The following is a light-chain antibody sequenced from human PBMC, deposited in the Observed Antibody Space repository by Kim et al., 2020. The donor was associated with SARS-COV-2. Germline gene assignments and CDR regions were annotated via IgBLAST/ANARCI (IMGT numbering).Light chain of an antibody. V-gene: IGKV3-11*01. Sequence: SLSPGSSATLSCADCHSFSSYLSWLPQKPGQAPRLLIYDSSNRATGIPARFSGSGSGTDFTLTISSLEPEEFVVYFCHQRSNWPLTFGGGTKLEI. CDR3: HQRSNWPLT. J-gene: IGKJ4*01. CDR2: DSS. CDR1: HSFSSY.